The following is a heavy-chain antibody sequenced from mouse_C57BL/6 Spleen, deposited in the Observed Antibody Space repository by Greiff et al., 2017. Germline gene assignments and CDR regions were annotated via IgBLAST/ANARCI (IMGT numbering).Heavy chain of an antibody. D-gene: IGHD1-1*01. J-gene: IGHJ4*01. V-gene: IGHV14-2*01. Sequence: VQLKEPGAELVKPGASVKLSCKASGFNIKDYYMHWVKQRTEQGLEWIGRIDPEDGETKYAPKFQGKATITADTSSNTAYLQLSSLASEDTAVYYCARRCGSRWAVDYWGQGTSVTVSS. CDR1: GFNIKDYY. CDR2: IDPEDGET. CDR3: ARRCGSRWAVDY.